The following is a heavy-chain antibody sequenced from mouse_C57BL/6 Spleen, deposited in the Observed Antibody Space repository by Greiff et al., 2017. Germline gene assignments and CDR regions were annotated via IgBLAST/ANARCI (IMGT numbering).Heavy chain of an antibody. CDR2: IYPGDGDT. CDR3: ARSDDGAD. D-gene: IGHD2-12*01. J-gene: IGHJ3*01. Sequence: VQLQQSGAELVKPGASVKISCKASGYAFSSYWMNWVKQRPGKGLEWIGQIYPGDGDTNYNRKFKGKATLTSDKSSSTAYMQLSSLTSEDSAVYFCARSDDGADWGQGALVTVSA. V-gene: IGHV1-80*01. CDR1: GYAFSSYW.